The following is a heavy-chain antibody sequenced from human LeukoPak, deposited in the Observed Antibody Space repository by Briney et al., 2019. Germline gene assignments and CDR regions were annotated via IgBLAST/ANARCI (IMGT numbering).Heavy chain of an antibody. D-gene: IGHD4-17*01. CDR2: INPSGGST. CDR1: GYTSTSYY. V-gene: IGHV1-46*01. CDR3: ARVLLAYGDYLGWFDP. J-gene: IGHJ5*02. Sequence: ASVKVSCKASGYTSTSYYMHWVRQAPGQGLEWMGIINPSGGSTSYAQKFQGRVTMTRDTSTSTVYMELSSLRSEDTAVYYCARVLLAYGDYLGWFDPWGQGTLVTVSS.